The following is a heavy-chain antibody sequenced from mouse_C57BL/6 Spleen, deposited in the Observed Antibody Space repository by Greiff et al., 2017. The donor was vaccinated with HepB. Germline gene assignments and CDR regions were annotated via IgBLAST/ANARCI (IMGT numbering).Heavy chain of an antibody. CDR3: ARGDDGYSYFDY. CDR2: IYPVSGNT. V-gene: IGHV1-55*01. Sequence: QVQLQQPGAELVKPGASVKMSCKASGYTFTSYWITWVKQRPGQGLEWIGDIYPVSGNTNYNEKFKSKATLTVDTSSSTAYMQLSSLTSEDSAVYYCARGDDGYSYFDYWGQVTTLTVSS. J-gene: IGHJ2*01. CDR1: GYTFTSYW. D-gene: IGHD2-3*01.